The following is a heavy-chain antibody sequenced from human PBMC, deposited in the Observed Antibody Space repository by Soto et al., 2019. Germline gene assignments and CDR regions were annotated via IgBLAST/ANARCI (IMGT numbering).Heavy chain of an antibody. V-gene: IGHV4-34*01. D-gene: IGHD2-2*01. Sequence: SETLSLTCAVYGGSFSGYYWSWIRQPPGKGLEWIGEINHSGSTNYNPSLKSRVTISVDTSKNQFSLKLSSVTAADTAVYYCARGRRVPDARRSWFDPWGQGTLVTVSS. CDR3: ARGRRVPDARRSWFDP. CDR2: INHSGST. J-gene: IGHJ5*02. CDR1: GGSFSGYY.